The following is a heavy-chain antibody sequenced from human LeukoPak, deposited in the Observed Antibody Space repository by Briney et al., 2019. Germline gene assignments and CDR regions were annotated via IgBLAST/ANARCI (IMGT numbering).Heavy chain of an antibody. D-gene: IGHD3-22*01. CDR1: GGSISSYY. CDR2: IYYSGST. J-gene: IGHJ4*02. V-gene: IGHV4-59*01. CDR3: ARTGDSNGYSPPLDY. Sequence: SETLSLTCTVSGGSISSYYWSWIRQPPGKGLEWIGYIYYSGSTNYNPSLKSRVTISVDTSKNQFSLRLSSVTAADTAVYYCARTGDSNGYSPPLDYWGQGTLVTVSS.